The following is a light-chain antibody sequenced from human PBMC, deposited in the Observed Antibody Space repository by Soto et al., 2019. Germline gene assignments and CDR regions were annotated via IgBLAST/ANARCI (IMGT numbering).Light chain of an antibody. Sequence: EIVMTQSPDTVYVSPGERATLSCRASQSVRSNLAWYQHKPGQAPRLLIYDGSTRALGIPARFSGSESGTEFTLTISSLQSEDFAIYYCQQYNNWPRTFGQGTKVDI. J-gene: IGKJ1*01. CDR2: DGS. CDR1: QSVRSN. CDR3: QQYNNWPRT. V-gene: IGKV3-15*01.